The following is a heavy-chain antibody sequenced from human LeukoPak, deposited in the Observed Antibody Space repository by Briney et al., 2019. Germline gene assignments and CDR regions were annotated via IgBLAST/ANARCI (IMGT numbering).Heavy chain of an antibody. CDR2: ILCDGSIK. CDR1: GFTFSSYG. V-gene: IGHV3-30*02. J-gene: IGHJ4*01. D-gene: IGHD2-21*01. CDR3: VRGQIPY. Sequence: GGSLRLSCAASGFTFSSYGMHWVRQAPGKGLEWVAFILCDGSIKHYADSVKGRFTISRDNSKNTLYLQMNSLRAEDTAVYYSVRGQIPYWGQGTLVTVSS.